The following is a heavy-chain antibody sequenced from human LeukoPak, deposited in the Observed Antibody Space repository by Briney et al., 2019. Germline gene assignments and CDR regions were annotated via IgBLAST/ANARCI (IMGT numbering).Heavy chain of an antibody. CDR2: ISGSGGST. Sequence: GGSLRLSCAASGFTFSAYWMSWVRQAPGKGLEWVSAISGSGGSTYYADSVKGRFTISRDNSKNTLYLQMNSLRAEDTAVYYCAKDRTKFEQFFDYWGQGTLVTVSS. CDR1: GFTFSAYW. D-gene: IGHD1-1*01. V-gene: IGHV3-23*01. CDR3: AKDRTKFEQFFDY. J-gene: IGHJ4*02.